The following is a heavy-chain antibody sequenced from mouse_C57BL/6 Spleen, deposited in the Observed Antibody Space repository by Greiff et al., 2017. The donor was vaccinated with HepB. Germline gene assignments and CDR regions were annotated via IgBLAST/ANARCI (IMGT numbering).Heavy chain of an antibody. CDR1: GYTFTSYW. D-gene: IGHD3-3*01. J-gene: IGHJ3*01. Sequence: QVQLQQPGAELVRPGSSVKLSCKASGYTFTSYWMHWVKQRPIQGLEWIGNIDPSDSEYHYNQKFKDKATLTVDKSSSTAYMKLSSLTSEDSAVYYCAREGRAAWFAYWGQGTLVTVSA. CDR2: IDPSDSEY. V-gene: IGHV1-52*01. CDR3: AREGRAAWFAY.